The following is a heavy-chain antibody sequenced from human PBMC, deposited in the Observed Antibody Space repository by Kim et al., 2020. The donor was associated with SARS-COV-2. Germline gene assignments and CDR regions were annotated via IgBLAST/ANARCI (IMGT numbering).Heavy chain of an antibody. V-gene: IGHV3-7*03. CDR1: GFTFSSYC. CDR3: ARVALVRGPDSPGNYYYYYGMDV. J-gene: IGHJ6*02. CDR2: IKQDGSEK. D-gene: IGHD3-10*01. Sequence: GGSLRLSCAASGFTFSSYCMSWVRQAPGKGLEWVANIKQDGSEKYYVDSVKGRFIISRDNAKNSVYLQMNSLRAEDTAVYYCARVALVRGPDSPGNYYYYYGMDVWGQGTTVTVSS.